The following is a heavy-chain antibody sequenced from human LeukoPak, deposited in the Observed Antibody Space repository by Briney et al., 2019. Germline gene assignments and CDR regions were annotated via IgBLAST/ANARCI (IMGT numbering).Heavy chain of an antibody. V-gene: IGHV3-30*18. CDR3: AKDGFWTTKTSYHGAHFFDH. CDR2: ISYDGSNE. Sequence: GGSLRLSCAVSGFTVSNNYMSWVRQAPGKGLEWVAAISYDGSNEYYLDSVKGRFTVSRDNSKNTLNLQMNTLTPEDTAVYYCAKDGFWTTKTSYHGAHFFDHWGQGTLVAVSS. D-gene: IGHD3/OR15-3a*01. J-gene: IGHJ4*02. CDR1: GFTVSNNY.